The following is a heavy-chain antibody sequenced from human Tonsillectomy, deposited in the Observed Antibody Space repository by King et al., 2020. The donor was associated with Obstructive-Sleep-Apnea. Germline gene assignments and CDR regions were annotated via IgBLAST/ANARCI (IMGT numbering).Heavy chain of an antibody. D-gene: IGHD2-2*01. Sequence: VQLVESGGGLVKPGGSLRLSCAASGFTFSSYTMNWVRQAPGKGLEWVSSISSSSSYVSFADSVKGRFTISRDNAKNSLYLQMNSLRAEDTAVYYCVRYCSSTSCYPGYYYGVDVWGQGTTVTVSS. J-gene: IGHJ6*02. CDR3: VRYCSSTSCYPGYYYGVDV. CDR2: ISSSSSYV. CDR1: GFTFSSYT. V-gene: IGHV3-21*01.